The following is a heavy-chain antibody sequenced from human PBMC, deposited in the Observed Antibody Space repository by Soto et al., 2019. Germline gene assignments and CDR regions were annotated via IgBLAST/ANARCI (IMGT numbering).Heavy chain of an antibody. Sequence: KASETLSLTCAVTGGSLSGYYYCWIRMSPGKGLEWIGEINQRGGSDYNPCLKCRVTLSIDPSKNHFSLELTSVTAADTAVYYCARSSNQNSFCGVDCWGQGTTFAVSS. D-gene: IGHD2-21*02. V-gene: IGHV4-34*01. CDR3: ARSSNQNSFCGVDC. CDR1: GGSLSGYY. CDR2: INQRGGS. J-gene: IGHJ6*02.